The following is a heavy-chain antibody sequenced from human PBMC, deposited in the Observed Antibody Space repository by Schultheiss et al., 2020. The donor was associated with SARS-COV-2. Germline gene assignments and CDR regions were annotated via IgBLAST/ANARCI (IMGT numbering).Heavy chain of an antibody. D-gene: IGHD3-10*01. CDR1: GFTFSNYA. CDR2: ISGSGGST. V-gene: IGHV3-23*01. CDR3: ARDLVPGTICGLDV. J-gene: IGHJ6*02. Sequence: GGSLRLSCVASGFTFSNYAMSWVRQAPGKGLEWVSAISGSGGSTYYADSVKGRFIVSRDNAKNSLYLQMNSLRADDTGVYYCARDLVPGTICGLDVWGQGTTVTVSS.